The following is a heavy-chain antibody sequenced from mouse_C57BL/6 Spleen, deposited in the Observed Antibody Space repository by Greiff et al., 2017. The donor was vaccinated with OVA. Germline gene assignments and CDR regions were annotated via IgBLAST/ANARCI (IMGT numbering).Heavy chain of an antibody. V-gene: IGHV1-26*01. D-gene: IGHD2-1*01. CDR2: INPKNGGT. Sequence: EVQLQQSGPELVKPGASVKISCKASGYTFTDYYMNWVKQSPGQSLEWIGAINPKNGGTSYNQKFKGKATLTVDKSSSTAYMELRSLTSEDSAVYYGARGGNYGGLYYLDYWGQGTTLTVSS. J-gene: IGHJ2*01. CDR3: ARGGNYGGLYYLDY. CDR1: GYTFTDYY.